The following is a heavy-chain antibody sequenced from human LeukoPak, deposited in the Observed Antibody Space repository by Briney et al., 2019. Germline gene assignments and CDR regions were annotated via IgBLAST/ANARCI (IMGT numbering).Heavy chain of an antibody. CDR3: ARRRYSYGYYYYYDMDV. V-gene: IGHV1-8*01. D-gene: IGHD5-18*01. Sequence: ASVKVSCKASGYTFTSYDVNWVRQATGQGLEWMGWMNPNSGNTDYAQKFQGRVTMTRNTSISTAYMELSSLRSEDTAAYYCARRRYSYGYYYYYDMDVWGQGTTVTVSS. J-gene: IGHJ6*02. CDR1: GYTFTSYD. CDR2: MNPNSGNT.